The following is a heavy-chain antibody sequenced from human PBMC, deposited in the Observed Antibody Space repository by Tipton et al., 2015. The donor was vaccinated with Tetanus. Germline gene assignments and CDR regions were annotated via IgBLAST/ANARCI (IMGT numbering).Heavy chain of an antibody. V-gene: IGHV1-18*01. D-gene: IGHD6-19*01. CDR3: AGDTAVTGAPRPSNDAFDV. J-gene: IGHJ3*01. Sequence: QLVQSGAEVKKPGASVKVSCKASGYTFTSYGISWVRQAPGQGLEWMGWISAYHGNTNYAQKLQGRVAMTTDTSTSTAYMELRSLGSNGTARFYCAGDTAVTGAPRPSNDAFDVWGLGTMVTVSS. CDR1: GYTFTSYG. CDR2: ISAYHGNT.